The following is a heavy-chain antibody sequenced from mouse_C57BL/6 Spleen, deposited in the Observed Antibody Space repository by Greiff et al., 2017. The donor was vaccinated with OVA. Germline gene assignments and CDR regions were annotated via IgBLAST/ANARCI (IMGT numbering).Heavy chain of an antibody. CDR3: VRHDVIYAMDY. J-gene: IGHJ4*01. D-gene: IGHD2-3*01. V-gene: IGHV10-1*01. CDR1: GFSFNTYA. CDR2: IRSKSNNYAT. Sequence: GGGLVQPKGSLKLSCAASGFSFNTYAMNWVRQAPGKGLEWVARIRSKSNNYATYYADSVKDRFTISRDDSESMLYLQMNNLKTEDTAMYYCVRHDVIYAMDYWGQGTSVTVSS.